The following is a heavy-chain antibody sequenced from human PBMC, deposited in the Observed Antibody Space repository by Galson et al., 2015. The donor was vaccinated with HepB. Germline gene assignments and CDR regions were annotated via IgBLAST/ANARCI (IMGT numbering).Heavy chain of an antibody. CDR2: MNTNTGKP. D-gene: IGHD3-3*01. CDR3: ARSPLRVLDWLPYDDYYYMDV. J-gene: IGHJ6*03. V-gene: IGHV7-4-1*02. Sequence: SCKASGYTFADYVVNWVRQAPGQGLEWMGWMNTNTGKPTYAPGFAGRFVFSLDTSVTTAYLQISSLETDDTAVYYCARSPLRVLDWLPYDDYYYMDVWGEGTTVTVSS. CDR1: GYTFADYV.